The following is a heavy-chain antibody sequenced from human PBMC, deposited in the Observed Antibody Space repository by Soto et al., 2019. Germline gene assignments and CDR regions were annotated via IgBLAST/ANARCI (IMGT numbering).Heavy chain of an antibody. J-gene: IGHJ6*02. D-gene: IGHD7-27*01. V-gene: IGHV3-13*01. CDR3: ARGVLGPGDYYYGMDV. Sequence: LRLSCAASGFTFSNYDMHWVRQAPGEGLEWVSGIGAASDTYYPVSVRGRFTVSRDNAKKSLYLQMNSLRAGDTAVYYCARGVLGPGDYYYGMDVWGQGTTVTV. CDR1: GFTFSNYD. CDR2: IGAASDT.